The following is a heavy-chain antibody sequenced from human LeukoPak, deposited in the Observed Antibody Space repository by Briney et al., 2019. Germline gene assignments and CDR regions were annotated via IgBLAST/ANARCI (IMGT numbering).Heavy chain of an antibody. V-gene: IGHV3-33*08. D-gene: IGHD1-26*01. CDR3: ARGVYTVGATAYYFDY. CDR2: IWYDGSNK. J-gene: IGHJ4*02. CDR1: GFAFSDYY. Sequence: GGSLRLSCAASGFAFSDYYMSWIRQAPGKGLEWVAVIWYDGSNKYYADSVKGRFTISRDNSKNTLYLQMNSLRAEDTAVYYCARGVYTVGATAYYFDYWGQGTLVTVSS.